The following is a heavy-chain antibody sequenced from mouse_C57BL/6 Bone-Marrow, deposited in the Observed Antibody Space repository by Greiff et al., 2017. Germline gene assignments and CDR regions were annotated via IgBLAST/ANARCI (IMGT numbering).Heavy chain of an antibody. CDR1: GYTFTDYY. CDR2: INPYNGGT. D-gene: IGHD5-2*01. Sequence: VQLQQSGPVLVKPGASVKMSCKASGYTFTDYYMNWVKQSHGKSLEWIGVINPYNGGTSYNQKFKGKATLTVDKSSSTAYMELNSLTSEDSAVYYCARPRGIMDYWGQGTSVTVSP. V-gene: IGHV1-19*01. CDR3: ARPRGIMDY. J-gene: IGHJ4*01.